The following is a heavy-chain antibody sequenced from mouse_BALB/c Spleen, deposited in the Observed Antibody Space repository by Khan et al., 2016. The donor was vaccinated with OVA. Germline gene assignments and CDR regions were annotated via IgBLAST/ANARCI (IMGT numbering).Heavy chain of an antibody. D-gene: IGHD1-1*01. CDR2: INPHIGET. CDR3: ARIYGSDFDY. Sequence: EVQLQQSGPELVKPGASVKISCKASGYSFTGYFMNWVMQSHGKSLEWIGRINPHIGETFYNQKFKGKATLTVDESSSTAHMELRSLASEDSAVYYWARIYGSDFDYWGQGTTLTVPS. CDR1: GYSFTGYF. J-gene: IGHJ2*01. V-gene: IGHV1-20*02.